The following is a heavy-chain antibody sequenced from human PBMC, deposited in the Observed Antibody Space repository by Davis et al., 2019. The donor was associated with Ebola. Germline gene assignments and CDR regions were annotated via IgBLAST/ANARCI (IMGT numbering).Heavy chain of an antibody. CDR3: ARGGGIQLWLRRRLDP. CDR2: INHGGST. D-gene: IGHD5-18*01. V-gene: IGHV4-34*01. J-gene: IGHJ5*02. Sequence: SETLSLTCAVYGGSFSGYYWSWIRQPPGKGLEWIGEINHGGSTNYNPSLKSRVTISVDTSKNQFSLKLSSVTAADTAVYYCARGGGIQLWLRRRLDPWGQGTLVTVSS. CDR1: GGSFSGYY.